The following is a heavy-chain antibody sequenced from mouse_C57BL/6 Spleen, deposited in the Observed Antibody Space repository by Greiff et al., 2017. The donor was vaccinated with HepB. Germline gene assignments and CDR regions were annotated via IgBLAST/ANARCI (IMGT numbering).Heavy chain of an antibody. Sequence: QVQLQQPGAELVKPGASVKLSCKASGYTFTSYWMQWVKQRPGQGLEWIGEIDPSDSYTNYNQKFKGKATLTVDTSSSTAYMQLSSLTSEDSAVYDCARSGLEGGVDYWGQGTTLTVSS. J-gene: IGHJ2*01. V-gene: IGHV1-50*01. CDR1: GYTFTSYW. CDR2: IDPSDSYT. CDR3: ARSGLEGGVDY. D-gene: IGHD2-4*01.